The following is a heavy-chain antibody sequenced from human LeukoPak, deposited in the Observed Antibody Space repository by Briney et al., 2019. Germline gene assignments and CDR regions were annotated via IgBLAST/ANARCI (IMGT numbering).Heavy chain of an antibody. V-gene: IGHV1-8*03. CDR3: ARGRTIFGVVIHDY. J-gene: IGHJ4*02. Sequence: ASVKVSCKTSGYIFTSYNINWVRQATGQGLEWMGWMNPNSGNTGYAQKFQGRVTITRNTSISTAYMELSSLRSEDTAVYYCARGRTIFGVVIHDYWGQGTLVTVSS. CDR1: GYIFTSYN. CDR2: MNPNSGNT. D-gene: IGHD3-3*01.